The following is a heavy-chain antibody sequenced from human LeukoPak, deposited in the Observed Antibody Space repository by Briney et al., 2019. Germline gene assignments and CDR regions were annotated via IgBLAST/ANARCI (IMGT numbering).Heavy chain of an antibody. CDR3: ARTGSWDAFDI. Sequence: GGSLRLSCAASGSTFSTYWMSWVRQAPGKGLEWVANIKQDGSETFYVDSVKGRFTISRDNARNSVYLQMNSLRAEDTAVYYCARTGSWDAFDIWGQGTMVTVSS. CDR1: GSTFSTYW. J-gene: IGHJ3*02. D-gene: IGHD3-10*01. V-gene: IGHV3-7*01. CDR2: IKQDGSET.